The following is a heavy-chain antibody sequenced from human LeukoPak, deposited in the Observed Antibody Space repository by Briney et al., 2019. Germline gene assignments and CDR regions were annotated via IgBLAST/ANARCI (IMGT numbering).Heavy chain of an antibody. J-gene: IGHJ4*02. CDR1: GFTFSNYE. D-gene: IGHD3-22*01. Sequence: PGGSLRLSCAAPGFTFSNYEMNWVRQAPGKGLEWVSYISGSGSIIYYADSVKGRFTISRDNAKNSLYLQMNSLRAEDTAVYYCARLFDNSGSDRDYWGQGTLVTVSS. CDR3: ARLFDNSGSDRDY. CDR2: ISGSGSII. V-gene: IGHV3-48*03.